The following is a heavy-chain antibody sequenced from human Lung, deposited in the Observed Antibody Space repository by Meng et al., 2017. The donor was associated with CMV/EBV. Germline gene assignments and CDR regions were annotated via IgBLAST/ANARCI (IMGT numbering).Heavy chain of an antibody. D-gene: IGHD6-19*01. J-gene: IGHJ4*02. V-gene: IGHV4-4*02. Sequence: VQVQGSGPGLVKPSGTLSLTCAVSGGSIRSSNWWSWVRQPPGKGLEWIGEIYHSGSTNYNPSLKSRVTISVDKSKNQFSLKLSSVTAADTAVYYCASFPPPGKQWLVTDYWGQGTLVTVSS. CDR1: GGSIRSSNW. CDR3: ASFPPPGKQWLVTDY. CDR2: IYHSGST.